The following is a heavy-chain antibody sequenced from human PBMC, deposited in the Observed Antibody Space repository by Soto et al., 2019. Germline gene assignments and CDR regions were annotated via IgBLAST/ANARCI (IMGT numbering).Heavy chain of an antibody. V-gene: IGHV4-34*01. D-gene: IGHD3-3*01. CDR2: INHSGTT. CDR1: GGSFSGYY. Sequence: SETLSLTCAVYGGSFSGYYWSWIRQPPGKGLEWIGEINHSGTTDYSPSLKSRVTISVDTSKNQFSLKFSSVTAADTALYFCARSRVSGGRQRCFDMWGQGTTVTVSS. J-gene: IGHJ3*02. CDR3: ARSRVSGGRQRCFDM.